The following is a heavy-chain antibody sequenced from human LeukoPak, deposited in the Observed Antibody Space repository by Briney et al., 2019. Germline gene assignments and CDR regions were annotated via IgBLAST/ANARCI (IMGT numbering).Heavy chain of an antibody. J-gene: IGHJ4*02. CDR1: GFTFDDYG. V-gene: IGHV3-20*04. Sequence: GGSLRLSCAASGFTFDDYGMSWVRQAPGKGLEWVSGINWNGGSTGYADSVKGRFTISRDNAKNSLYLQMNSLRAEDTALYYCARGGRITMVRGPFDYWGQGTLVTVSS. D-gene: IGHD3-10*01. CDR2: INWNGGST. CDR3: ARGGRITMVRGPFDY.